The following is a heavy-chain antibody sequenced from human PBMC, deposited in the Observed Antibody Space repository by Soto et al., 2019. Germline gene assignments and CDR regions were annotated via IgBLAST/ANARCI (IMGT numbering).Heavy chain of an antibody. Sequence: EVQLLESGGGLVQPGGSLRLSCAASGFTFSSYAMSWVRQAPGKGLEWVSAMSGSGGSTYYADSVKVRFTISRDNSKNTLYLQMNSLRAEDTAVYYCAKDRCTNGVCPHHYYMDVWGKGTTVTVSS. D-gene: IGHD2-8*01. V-gene: IGHV3-23*01. CDR2: MSGSGGST. CDR1: GFTFSSYA. J-gene: IGHJ6*03. CDR3: AKDRCTNGVCPHHYYMDV.